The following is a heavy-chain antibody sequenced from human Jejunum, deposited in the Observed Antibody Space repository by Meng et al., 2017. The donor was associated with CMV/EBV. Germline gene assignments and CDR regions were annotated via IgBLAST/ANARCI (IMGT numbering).Heavy chain of an antibody. CDR2: IHYSEST. CDR1: GSISSASRC. D-gene: IGHD4-17*01. Sequence: GSISSASRCWGWIRRFPGKGLEWIGYIHYSESTYYDPSLNSRVIISADMSENQFSLKLSSVTAADAAVYYCARLQTATARGSGFDYWGQGTLVTVSS. CDR3: ARLQTATARGSGFDY. V-gene: IGHV4-31*02. J-gene: IGHJ4*02.